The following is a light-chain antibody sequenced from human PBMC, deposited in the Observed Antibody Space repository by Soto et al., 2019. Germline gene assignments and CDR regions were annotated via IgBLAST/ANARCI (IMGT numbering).Light chain of an antibody. CDR3: QSYDARLRGSGV. CDR2: EVS. Sequence: QSALTQPASVSGSPGQSITISCTGTSSDVGGYNYVSWYQQHPGKAPKLMIYEVSNRPSGVSNRFSGSKSGTSASLTITGLQAEDEADYYCQSYDARLRGSGVFGTGTKVTVL. J-gene: IGLJ1*01. CDR1: SSDVGGYNY. V-gene: IGLV2-14*01.